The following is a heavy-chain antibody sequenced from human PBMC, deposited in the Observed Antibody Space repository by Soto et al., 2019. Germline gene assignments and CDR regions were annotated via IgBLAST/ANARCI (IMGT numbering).Heavy chain of an antibody. V-gene: IGHV4-61*01. Sequence: PSEARSLSCSVSVGSFISVSYYGTWVLQPPGKGLELIVYLYYSGNTNYNPSLEIRVTISIYTSKNQFSLNLNSVTAADTAVYYRARGIHGYSYGLGVWGQGTTVTVSS. D-gene: IGHD5-18*01. CDR3: ARGIHGYSYGLGV. CDR1: VGSFISVSYY. J-gene: IGHJ6*02. CDR2: LYYSGNT.